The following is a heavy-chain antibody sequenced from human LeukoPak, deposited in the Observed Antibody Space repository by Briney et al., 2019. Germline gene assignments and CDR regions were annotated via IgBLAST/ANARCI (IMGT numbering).Heavy chain of an antibody. CDR3: ARDPHGLVGAHAFDI. CDR2: MNPNTGNT. D-gene: IGHD1-26*01. V-gene: IGHV1-8*01. Sequence: ASVKVSCKASGYTFTTYDINWLRLATGEALEWVGWMNPNTGNTGYAQKFQGGVTMTRNTSISTAYMELSSLRSEDTAVYYCARDPHGLVGAHAFDIWGQGTMVTVSS. J-gene: IGHJ3*02. CDR1: GYTFTTYD.